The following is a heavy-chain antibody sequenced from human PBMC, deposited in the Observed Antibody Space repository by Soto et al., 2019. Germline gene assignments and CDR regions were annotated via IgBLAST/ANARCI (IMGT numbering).Heavy chain of an antibody. Sequence: VQLVESGGGVVQPGRSLRHSCAASGFTFSDYAMHWVRQAPGKGLEWVAVVSHDGRNTHYADSVKGRLTICRESSKNTVSRETTSLRAEDTAVYYCAKGGRQWLVTSDFNYRGQGALVTVSS. J-gene: IGHJ4*02. CDR3: AKGGRQWLVTSDFNY. CDR2: VSHDGRNT. D-gene: IGHD6-19*01. V-gene: IGHV3-30*18. CDR1: GFTFSDYA.